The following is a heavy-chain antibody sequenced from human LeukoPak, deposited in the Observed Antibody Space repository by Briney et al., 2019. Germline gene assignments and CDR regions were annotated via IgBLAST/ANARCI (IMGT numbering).Heavy chain of an antibody. CDR2: ISGSGGST. D-gene: IGHD4-17*01. J-gene: IGHJ4*02. CDR3: AKDLTTVTPWDFDY. V-gene: IGHV3-23*01. Sequence: GGSLRLSCAASGFTFSSYAMSWVRQAPGKGLEWVSAISGSGGSTYYAYSAKGRFSISRDNSKNTLYLQMNSLRAEDTAVYYCAKDLTTVTPWDFDYWGQGTLVTVSS. CDR1: GFTFSSYA.